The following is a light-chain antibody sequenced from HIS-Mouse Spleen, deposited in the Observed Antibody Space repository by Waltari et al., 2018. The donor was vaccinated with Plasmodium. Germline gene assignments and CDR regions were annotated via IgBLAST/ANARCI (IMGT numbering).Light chain of an antibody. J-gene: IGKJ3*01. V-gene: IGKV3-15*01. CDR2: GAS. CDR3: QQYNNWSFT. CDR1: QSVSSN. Sequence: EIVMTQSPATLSVSPGESATLSCRASQSVSSNLAWYQQKPGQAPRLLIYGASTRATGIPARFSGSGSGTEFTLTISSLQSEDFAVYYCQQYNNWSFTFRPGTKVDIK.